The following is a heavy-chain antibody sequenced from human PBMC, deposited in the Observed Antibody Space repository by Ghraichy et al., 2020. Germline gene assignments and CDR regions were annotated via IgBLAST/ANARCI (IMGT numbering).Heavy chain of an antibody. CDR1: RGLFISGDYH. D-gene: IGHD3-16*01. J-gene: IGHJ4*02. CDR3: ARSGGPILQSSYFNY. Sequence: SETLSLTCTVSRGLFISGDYHWCWIRQPPGKGLEWVGSVHFSGRTYYSPSLKSRLSISLEAPKGRFSLKLNFVTASDTAVYYCARSGGPILQSSYFNYWGPGTLVTVSS. CDR2: VHFSGRT. V-gene: IGHV4-30-4*01.